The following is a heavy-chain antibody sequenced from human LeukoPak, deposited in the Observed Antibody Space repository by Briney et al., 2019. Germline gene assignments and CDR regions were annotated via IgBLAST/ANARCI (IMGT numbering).Heavy chain of an antibody. CDR3: AKATLRFLEWLLFTEYFQH. V-gene: IGHV3-66*01. CDR2: IYSGGST. Sequence: GGSLRLSCAASGFTVSSNYMSWVRQAPGKGLEWVSVIYSGGSTYYADSVKGRFTISRDNSKNTLYLQMNSLRAEDTAVYYCAKATLRFLEWLLFTEYFQHWGQGTLVTVSS. D-gene: IGHD3-3*01. CDR1: GFTVSSNY. J-gene: IGHJ1*01.